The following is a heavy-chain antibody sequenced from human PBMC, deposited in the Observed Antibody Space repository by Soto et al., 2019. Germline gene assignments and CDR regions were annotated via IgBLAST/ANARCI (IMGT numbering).Heavy chain of an antibody. CDR2: IIPIFGTA. J-gene: IGHJ3*02. V-gene: IGHV1-69*06. CDR1: GVTFSSYA. CDR3: ASAYYYDSSGKDAFDI. Sequence: SVKVSCKASGVTFSSYAISWVRQAPGQGLEWMGGIIPIFGTANYAQKFQGRVTITADKSTSTAYMELSSLRSEDTAVYYCASAYYYDSSGKDAFDIWGQGTMVTVSS. D-gene: IGHD3-22*01.